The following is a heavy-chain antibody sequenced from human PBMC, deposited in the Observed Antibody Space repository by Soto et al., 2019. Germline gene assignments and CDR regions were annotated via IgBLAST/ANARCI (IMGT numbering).Heavy chain of an antibody. CDR1: GITLSSYW. Sequence: GGSLRLSCAASGITLSSYWMHWVRQPPGKGLVWVSRIRSDGSGTSYADSVKGRFTISRDSAENTLYLQMNSLRADDTAVYYCSIQSGSIDIWGQGTMVTVSS. CDR3: SIQSGSIDI. V-gene: IGHV3-74*01. CDR2: IRSDGSGT. D-gene: IGHD2-21*01. J-gene: IGHJ3*02.